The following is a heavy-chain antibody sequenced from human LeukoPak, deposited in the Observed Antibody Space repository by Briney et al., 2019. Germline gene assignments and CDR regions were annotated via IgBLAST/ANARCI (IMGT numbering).Heavy chain of an antibody. CDR3: ARRDGYDFDY. J-gene: IGHJ4*02. CDR1: GYTFSDYG. D-gene: IGHD5-24*01. V-gene: IGHV3-33*08. Sequence: GGSLRLSCTASGYTFSDYGMHWVRQAPGKGLEWLSVISYSGVVKFYADSVKGRFTISRDNSKNTLYLQMNSLSAEDTAVYYCARRDGYDFDYWGQGTLVTVSS. CDR2: ISYSGVVK.